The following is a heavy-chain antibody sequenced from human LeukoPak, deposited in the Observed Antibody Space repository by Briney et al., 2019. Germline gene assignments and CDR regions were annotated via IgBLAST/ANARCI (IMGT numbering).Heavy chain of an antibody. CDR2: ISYTGST. J-gene: IGHJ4*02. V-gene: IGHV4-59*08. CDR3: ARRGYSYETYYFDY. Sequence: SETLSLTCTVSGGSISSYYWSWIRQPPGKGLEWIGHISYTGSTNYNPSLRSRVTISIDTSKNQFSLKLSSVTAADTAVYYCARRGYSYETYYFDYWGQGALVTVSS. D-gene: IGHD5-18*01. CDR1: GGSISSYY.